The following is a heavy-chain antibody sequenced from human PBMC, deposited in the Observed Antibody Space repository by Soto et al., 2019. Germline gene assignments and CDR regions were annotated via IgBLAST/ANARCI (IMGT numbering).Heavy chain of an antibody. CDR1: GFTFSTYA. CDR2: ISAGGGST. D-gene: IGHD4-17*01. J-gene: IGHJ3*02. CDR3: AHPRGYGVFDAYDI. V-gene: IGHV3-23*01. Sequence: GGSLRLFCVASGFTFSTYAMSWVRQAPGKGLEWVSAISAGGGSTYYADSVKGRFTISRDNSINTLYLQMNSLRTEDTAVYYCAHPRGYGVFDAYDIWGQGAMVTVSS.